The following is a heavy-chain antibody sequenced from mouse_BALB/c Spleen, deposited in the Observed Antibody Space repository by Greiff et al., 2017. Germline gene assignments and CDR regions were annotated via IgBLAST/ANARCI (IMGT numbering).Heavy chain of an antibody. Sequence: DVKLQESGPGLVKPSQSLSLTCTVTGYSITSDYVWNWIRQFPGNKLEWMGYISYSGSTSYNPTLKSRISITRDTSKNPFFLQLNSVTTEDTATYSCARRGDYYGSSYVGAMDYWGQGTSVTVSS. CDR3: ARRGDYYGSSYVGAMDY. J-gene: IGHJ4*01. CDR2: ISYSGST. D-gene: IGHD1-1*01. V-gene: IGHV3-2*02. CDR1: GYSITSDYV.